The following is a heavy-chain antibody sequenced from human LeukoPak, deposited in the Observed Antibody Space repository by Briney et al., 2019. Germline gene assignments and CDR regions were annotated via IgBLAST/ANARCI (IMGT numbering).Heavy chain of an antibody. D-gene: IGHD3-10*01. CDR3: ASESPMVLGVITTFGDNDAFGI. V-gene: IGHV3-11*01. CDR2: ISSSGSSI. J-gene: IGHJ3*02. CDR1: GFTFSDYY. Sequence: GGSLRLSCAASGFTFSDYYMSWIRQAPGKGLEWASYISSSGSSIYYADSVKGRFTISRDNAKNSLYLQMNSLRAEDTAVYYCASESPMVLGVITTFGDNDAFGIWGQGTMVTVSS.